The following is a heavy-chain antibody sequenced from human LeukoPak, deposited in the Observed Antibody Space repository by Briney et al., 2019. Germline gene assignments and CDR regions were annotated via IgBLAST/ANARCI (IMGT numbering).Heavy chain of an antibody. CDR1: GFTFSSYA. D-gene: IGHD3-22*01. V-gene: IGHV3-30-3*01. CDR2: ISYDGSNK. CDR3: ARDPKSYYDSSGYYEGAFDI. J-gene: IGHJ3*02. Sequence: GGSLRLSCAASGFTFSSYAMHWVRQAPGKGLEWVAVISYDGSNKYYADSVKGRFTISRDNSKNTLYLQMNSLRAEDTAVYYCARDPKSYYDSSGYYEGAFDIWGQGTMVTVSS.